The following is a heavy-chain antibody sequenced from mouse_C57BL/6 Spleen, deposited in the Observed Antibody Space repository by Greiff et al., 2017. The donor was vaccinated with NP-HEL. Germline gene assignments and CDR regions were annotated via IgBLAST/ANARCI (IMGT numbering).Heavy chain of an antibody. V-gene: IGHV1-55*01. CDR3: AREGGLLLRSTGFDY. J-gene: IGHJ2*01. CDR1: GYTFTSYW. CDR2: IYPGSGST. Sequence: VQLQQPGAELVKPGASVKMSCKASGYTFTSYWITWVKQRPGQGLEWIGDIYPGSGSTNYNEKFKSKATLTVDTSSSTAYMQLSSLTSEDSAVYYWAREGGLLLRSTGFDYWGQGTTLTVSS. D-gene: IGHD1-1*01.